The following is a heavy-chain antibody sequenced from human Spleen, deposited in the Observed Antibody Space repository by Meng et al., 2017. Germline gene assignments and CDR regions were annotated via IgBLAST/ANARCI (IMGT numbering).Heavy chain of an antibody. J-gene: IGHJ4*02. CDR1: GGSFSDYC. Sequence: VQLQQGGVGLLTPSETLSLTCVVSGGSFSDYCWSWIRQPPGKGLEWIGEINHSGSTDYNPSLESRATISVDTSQNNLSLKLSSVTAADSAVYYCARGPTTMAHDFDYWGQGTLVTVSS. CDR3: ARGPTTMAHDFDY. CDR2: INHSGST. V-gene: IGHV4-34*01. D-gene: IGHD4-11*01.